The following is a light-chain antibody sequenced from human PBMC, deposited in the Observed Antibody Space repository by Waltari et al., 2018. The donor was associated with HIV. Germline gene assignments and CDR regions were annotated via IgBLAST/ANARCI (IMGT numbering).Light chain of an antibody. CDR1: QSVGSK. CDR3: QQYENWPYT. J-gene: IGKJ2*01. Sequence: EMVMTQSPDTLSVSPGERATLSCRASQSVGSKLAWYQQKPGQAPRLLIYGASSRATGVSARFSGSGSGTEFTLTVSSLESEDFAVYYCQQYENWPYTFGQGTKLEIK. V-gene: IGKV3-15*01. CDR2: GAS.